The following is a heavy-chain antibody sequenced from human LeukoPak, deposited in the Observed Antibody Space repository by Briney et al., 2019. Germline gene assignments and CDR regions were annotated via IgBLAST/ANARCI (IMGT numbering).Heavy chain of an antibody. CDR3: ARELCGKSWYEY. D-gene: IGHD6-13*01. J-gene: IGHJ4*02. Sequence: GGSLRLSCAASGFTFSSYGMHWVRQAPGRGLEWVAVISFDGNDKHYADAVKGRFTVSRDNSRNTLYLQMNSLRDEDTAVCYCARELCGKSWYEYWGQGILLTVSS. CDR2: ISFDGNDK. V-gene: IGHV3-30*03. CDR1: GFTFSSYG.